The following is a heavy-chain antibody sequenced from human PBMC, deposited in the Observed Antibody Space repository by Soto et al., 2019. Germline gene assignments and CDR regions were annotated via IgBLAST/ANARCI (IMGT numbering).Heavy chain of an antibody. V-gene: IGHV3-30*18. CDR3: AKDGGSGYYWSPPDY. J-gene: IGHJ4*02. CDR1: GFTFSSYG. D-gene: IGHD3-22*01. Sequence: PGGSRRLSCAASGFTFSSYGMHWVRQAPGKGLEWVAVISYDGSNKYYADSVKGRFTISRDNSKNTLYLQMNSLRAEDTAVYYCAKDGGSGYYWSPPDYWGQGTLVTVSS. CDR2: ISYDGSNK.